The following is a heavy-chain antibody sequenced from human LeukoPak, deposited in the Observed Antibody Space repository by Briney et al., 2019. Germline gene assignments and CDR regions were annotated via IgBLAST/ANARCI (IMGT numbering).Heavy chain of an antibody. CDR1: GFTFSSYS. D-gene: IGHD3-16*01. V-gene: IGHV3-21*01. CDR3: AREGPRWVYVY. J-gene: IGHJ4*02. CDR2: ISSSSSYI. Sequence: GGSLRPSCAASGFTFSSYSMNWVRQAPGKGLEWVSSISSSSSYIYYADSVKGRFTISRDNAKNSLYLQMNSLRAEDTAVYYCAREGPRWVYVYWGQGTLVTVSS.